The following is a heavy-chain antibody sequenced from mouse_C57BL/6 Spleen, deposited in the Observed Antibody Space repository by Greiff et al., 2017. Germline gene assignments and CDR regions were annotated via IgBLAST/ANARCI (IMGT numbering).Heavy chain of an antibody. J-gene: IGHJ2*01. CDR3: ARRDYYGSSYFYFDY. D-gene: IGHD1-1*01. CDR1: GYAFTNYL. V-gene: IGHV1-54*01. Sequence: QVQLQQSGAELVRPGTSVKVSCKASGYAFTNYLIEWVKQRPGQGLEWIGVINPGSGGTNYNEKFKGKATLTADKSSSTAYMQLSSLTSENSAVYFVARRDYYGSSYFYFDYWGQGTTLTVSS. CDR2: INPGSGGT.